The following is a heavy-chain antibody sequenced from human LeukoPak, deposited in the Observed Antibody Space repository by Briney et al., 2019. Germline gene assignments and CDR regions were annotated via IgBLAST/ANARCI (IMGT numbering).Heavy chain of an antibody. CDR2: IYYSGST. J-gene: IGHJ6*03. V-gene: IGHV4-59*01. Sequence: SEALSLTCTVTGGSISSYYWSWIRQPPGKGLEWIGYIYYSGSTNYNPSLKSRVTISADTSKNQFSLKLSSVTAADTAVYYCARAANYYYYMDVWGKGTTVTVSS. CDR1: GGSISSYY. CDR3: ARAANYYYYMDV.